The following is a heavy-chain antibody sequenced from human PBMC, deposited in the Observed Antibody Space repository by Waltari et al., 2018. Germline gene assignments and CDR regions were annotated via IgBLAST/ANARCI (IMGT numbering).Heavy chain of an antibody. V-gene: IGHV3-30*01. CDR3: ARGMGVGPTRYAFDI. CDR2: ISYDGSNK. CDR1: GFTFSSYA. J-gene: IGHJ3*02. D-gene: IGHD3-16*01. Sequence: QVQLVESGGGVVQPGRSLRLSCAASGFTFSSYAMHWVRQAPGKGLEWVAVISYDGSNKYYADSVKGRFTISRDNSKNTLYLQMNSLRAEDTAVYYCARGMGVGPTRYAFDIWGQGTMVTVSS.